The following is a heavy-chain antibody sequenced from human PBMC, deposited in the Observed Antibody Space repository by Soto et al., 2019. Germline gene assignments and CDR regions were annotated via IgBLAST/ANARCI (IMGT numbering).Heavy chain of an antibody. CDR3: AKGSSGLRFLEWLSPHDY. CDR1: GFTFSSYP. V-gene: IGHV3-23*01. CDR2: ISGSGGST. D-gene: IGHD3-3*01. J-gene: IGHJ4*02. Sequence: EVQLLESGGGLVQPGGSLRLSCAASGFTFSSYPMSWVRQAPGKGLEWVSAISGSGGSTYYADSVKGRFTISRDNSENTLYLQMNSLRAEDTAVYYCAKGSSGLRFLEWLSPHDYWGQGTLVTVSS.